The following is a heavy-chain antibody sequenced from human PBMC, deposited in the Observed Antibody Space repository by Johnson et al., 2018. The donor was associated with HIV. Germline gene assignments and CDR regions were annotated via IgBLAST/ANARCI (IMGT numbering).Heavy chain of an antibody. D-gene: IGHD6-13*01. CDR3: ARDFRYSSSWYDAFDI. CDR2: ISGSGGTT. V-gene: IGHV3-23*04. J-gene: IGHJ3*02. CDR1: GFSFDDYG. Sequence: VQLVESGGVVVQPGGSLRLSCAAAGFSFDDYGMNWVRQAPGKGLEWVSGISGSGGTTDYAAPVNGRFTISRDDSKNTLYLQMNTLRAEDTAVYYCARDFRYSSSWYDAFDIWGQGTLVTVSS.